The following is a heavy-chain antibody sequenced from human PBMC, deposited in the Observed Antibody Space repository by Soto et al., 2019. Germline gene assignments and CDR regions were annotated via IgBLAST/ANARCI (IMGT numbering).Heavy chain of an antibody. V-gene: IGHV1-69*13. D-gene: IGHD5-12*01. CDR1: GGTFSSYA. CDR3: ARASPRYGYNLGAFDI. Sequence: GASAKVSCKASGGTFSSYAISWVRQAPGQGLEWMGGIIPIFGTANYAQKFQGRVTITADESTSTAYMELSSLRSEDTAVYYCARASPRYGYNLGAFDIWGQGTMVTVSS. J-gene: IGHJ3*02. CDR2: IIPIFGTA.